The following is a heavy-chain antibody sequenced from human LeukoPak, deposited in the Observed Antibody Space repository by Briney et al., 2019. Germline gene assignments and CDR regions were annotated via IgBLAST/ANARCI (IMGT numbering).Heavy chain of an antibody. CDR3: AKDYDWGRYKH. J-gene: IGHJ1*01. Sequence: PGGSLRLSCAASGFTFSSHGMNWVRQAPGKGLEWVSGISPSGGITYYTDSVKGRFTISRDNSKNTQSLQMNSLRAEDTAVYYCAKDYDWGRYKHWGQGTLVTVSS. D-gene: IGHD3-16*01. CDR1: GFTFSSHG. V-gene: IGHV3-23*01. CDR2: ISPSGGIT.